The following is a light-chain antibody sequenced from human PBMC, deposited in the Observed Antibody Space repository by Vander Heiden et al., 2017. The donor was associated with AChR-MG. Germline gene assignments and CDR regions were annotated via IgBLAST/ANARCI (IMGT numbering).Light chain of an antibody. CDR2: KDS. Sequence: SYELTQPPSVSVSPGQTASITCPGDKLGDKYACWYQQKPGQAPGLVIDKDSKRPSGIPERVSGSNSGNTATLTISGTQAMDEADYYCQAWDSSTVVFGGGTKLTVL. J-gene: IGLJ2*01. V-gene: IGLV3-1*01. CDR1: KLGDKY. CDR3: QAWDSSTVV.